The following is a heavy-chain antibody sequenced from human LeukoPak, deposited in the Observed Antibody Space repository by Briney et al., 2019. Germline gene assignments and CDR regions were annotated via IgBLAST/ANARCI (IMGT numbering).Heavy chain of an antibody. Sequence: SETLSLTCTVSGGSISSYYWSWIRQPAGKGLEWIGRIYTSGSTNYNPSLKSRVTMSVDTSKNQFSLKLSSVTAADTAVYYCARAVLLWFGEFTDSNWFDPWGQGTLVTASS. CDR1: GGSISSYY. CDR3: ARAVLLWFGEFTDSNWFDP. V-gene: IGHV4-4*07. CDR2: IYTSGST. J-gene: IGHJ5*02. D-gene: IGHD3-10*01.